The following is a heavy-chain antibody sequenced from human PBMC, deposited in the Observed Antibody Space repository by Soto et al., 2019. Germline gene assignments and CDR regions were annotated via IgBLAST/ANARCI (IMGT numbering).Heavy chain of an antibody. CDR2: ISAYNGNT. V-gene: IGHV1-18*01. J-gene: IGHJ6*02. Sequence: QVQLVQSGAEVKKPGASVKVSCKASGYTFTSYGISWVRQAPGQGLEWMGWISAYNGNTNYAQKLQGRVTMTTDTSTSTAYMELRSLRSDDTAVYYCGRDSGYCISTSCRDLPTGMDVWGQGTTVTVSS. D-gene: IGHD2-2*03. CDR3: GRDSGYCISTSCRDLPTGMDV. CDR1: GYTFTSYG.